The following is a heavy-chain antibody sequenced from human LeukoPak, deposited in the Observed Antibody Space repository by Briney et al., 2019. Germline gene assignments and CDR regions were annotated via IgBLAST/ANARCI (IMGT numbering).Heavy chain of an antibody. CDR2: ISAYNGNT. Sequence: GASVKVSCKASGYTFTSYGISWVRQAPGQGLEWMGWISAYNGNTNYAQKLQGRVTMTTDTSTSTAYMELRSLRSDDTAVYYCARDQYCTNGVCYQAAFDIWGQGTMVTVSS. D-gene: IGHD2-8*01. J-gene: IGHJ3*02. V-gene: IGHV1-18*01. CDR3: ARDQYCTNGVCYQAAFDI. CDR1: GYTFTSYG.